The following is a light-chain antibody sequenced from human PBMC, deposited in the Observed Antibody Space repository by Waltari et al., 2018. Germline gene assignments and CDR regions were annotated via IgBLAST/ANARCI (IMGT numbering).Light chain of an antibody. CDR2: GAS. CDR3: QQYNDWPRT. Sequence: EIVMTQSPATLSVSPGERATLSCRASQSVSTNLAWYQQKPGQAPRLLISGASTRATGIPARFSASGSGTEFILTISSLQSEDFAVFYCQQYNDWPRTFGQGTKVEIK. J-gene: IGKJ1*01. CDR1: QSVSTN. V-gene: IGKV3-15*01.